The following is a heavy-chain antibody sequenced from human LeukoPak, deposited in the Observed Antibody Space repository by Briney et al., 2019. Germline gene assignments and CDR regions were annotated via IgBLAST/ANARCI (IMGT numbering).Heavy chain of an antibody. CDR3: AREGSVVTEMGY. D-gene: IGHD2-21*02. J-gene: IGHJ4*02. CDR2: INPNSGGT. V-gene: IGHV1-2*02. Sequence: ASVKVSCKASGYTFTGYYMHWVRQAPGQGLEWMGWINPNSGGTNYAQKFQGRVTMTRGTSISTAYMELSRLRSDDTAVYYCAREGSVVTEMGYWGQGTLVTVSS. CDR1: GYTFTGYY.